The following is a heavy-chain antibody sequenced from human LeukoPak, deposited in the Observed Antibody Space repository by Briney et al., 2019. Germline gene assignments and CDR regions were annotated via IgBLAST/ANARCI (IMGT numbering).Heavy chain of an antibody. V-gene: IGHV4-61*01. J-gene: IGHJ4*02. CDR3: ARGITSCYDY. CDR1: GGSVSSGSYY. D-gene: IGHD2-2*01. Sequence: SETLSLTCTVSGGSVSSGSYYWSWIRQPPGKGLEWIGYIYYSGSTNYNPSLKSRVTISVDTSKNQFSLKLSSVTAADTAVYYCARGITSCYDYWGQGTLVTVSS. CDR2: IYYSGST.